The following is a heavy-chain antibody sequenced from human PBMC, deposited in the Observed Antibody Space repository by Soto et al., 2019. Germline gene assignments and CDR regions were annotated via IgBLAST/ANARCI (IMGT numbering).Heavy chain of an antibody. CDR3: ASGGGLIVVPDY. V-gene: IGHV4-39*01. D-gene: IGHD3-22*01. CDR2: IYYSGSN. Sequence: QLQLQESGPGLVKPSETLSLTCTVSGGSISSSSYYWGWIRQPPGKGLEWIGSIYYSGSNYYNPSLKSRVTISVDTSKNLFSLKLSSVTAADRAVYYCASGGGLIVVPDYWGQGTLVTVSS. CDR1: GGSISSSSYY. J-gene: IGHJ4*02.